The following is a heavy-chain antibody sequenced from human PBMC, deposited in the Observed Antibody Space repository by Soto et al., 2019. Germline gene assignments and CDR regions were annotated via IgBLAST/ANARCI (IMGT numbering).Heavy chain of an antibody. V-gene: IGHV5-51*01. CDR2: IYPGDSDT. CDR3: ARSRYDILTGYGWFDP. J-gene: IGHJ5*02. Sequence: GESLKISCKGSGYSFTSYWIGWVRQMPGKGLEWMGIIYPGDSDTRYSPSFQGQVTISADKSISTAYLQWSSLTASDTAMYYCARSRYDILTGYGWFDPWGQGTLVTVSS. D-gene: IGHD3-9*01. CDR1: GYSFTSYW.